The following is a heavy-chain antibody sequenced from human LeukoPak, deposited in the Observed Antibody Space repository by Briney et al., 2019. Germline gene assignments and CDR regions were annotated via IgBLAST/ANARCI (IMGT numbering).Heavy chain of an antibody. CDR3: ARDRGVYFDMGY. J-gene: IGHJ4*02. V-gene: IGHV4-61*02. D-gene: IGHD3-22*01. CDR1: GDSVNSGTYY. Sequence: SETLSLTCTVSGDSVNSGTYYWSWIRQPAGKGLEWIGRIQISGGADYNPSLKSRVTMSLDPSRNHFSLTLSGVTAADTAVYYCARDRGVYFDMGYWGQGTLVTVSS. CDR2: IQISGGA.